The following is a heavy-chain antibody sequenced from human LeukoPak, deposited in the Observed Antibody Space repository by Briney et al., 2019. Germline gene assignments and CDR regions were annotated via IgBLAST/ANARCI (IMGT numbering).Heavy chain of an antibody. CDR1: GFTFSSYS. J-gene: IGHJ4*02. D-gene: IGHD3-22*01. V-gene: IGHV3-48*01. CDR2: ISSSSSTI. CDR3: ARRGAHYDSSGYYYK. Sequence: GGSLRLSCAASGFTFSSYSMNWVRQAPGKGLEWVSYISSSSSTIYYADSVKGRFTISRDNAKNSLYLQMNSLRAEDTAVYYCARRGAHYDSSGYYYKWGQGTLVTVSS.